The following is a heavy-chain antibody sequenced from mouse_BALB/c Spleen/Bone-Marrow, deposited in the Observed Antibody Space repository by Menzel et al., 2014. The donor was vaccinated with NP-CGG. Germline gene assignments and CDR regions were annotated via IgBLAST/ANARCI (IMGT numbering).Heavy chain of an antibody. V-gene: IGHV5-6-3*01. Sequence: EVKLVESGGGLVQPGGSLKLSCAASGFTFSNYGMSWVRQTPDKRLDLVATINSNGGTTYYPDSVKGRFTISRDNAKNTLCLQMSSLKSEATAMYFCARGPYYVAYGTGFAYWGQGTLVTVSA. CDR2: INSNGGTT. D-gene: IGHD2-10*01. CDR1: GFTFSNYG. CDR3: ARGPYYVAYGTGFAY. J-gene: IGHJ3*01.